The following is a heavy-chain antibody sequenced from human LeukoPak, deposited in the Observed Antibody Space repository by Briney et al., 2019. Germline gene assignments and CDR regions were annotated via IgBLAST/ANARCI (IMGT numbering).Heavy chain of an antibody. CDR1: GFTFSSYS. CDR3: ARHRGISTRDFEY. CDR2: ISSTSSTI. V-gene: IGHV3-48*04. J-gene: IGHJ4*02. D-gene: IGHD3-16*01. Sequence: GGSLRLSCAASGFTFSSYSMNWVRQAPGKGLEWVSYISSTSSTIYYADSVKGRFTISRDNAKKSLYLQMNSLSAEDTAVYYCARHRGISTRDFEYWGQGTLVTVSS.